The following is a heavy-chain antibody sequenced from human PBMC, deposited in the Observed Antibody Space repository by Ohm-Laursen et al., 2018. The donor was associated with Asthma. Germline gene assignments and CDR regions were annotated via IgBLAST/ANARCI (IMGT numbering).Heavy chain of an antibody. D-gene: IGHD3-16*02. Sequence: LSLTCAASGFTFSSYAMHWVRQAPGKGLEWVAVISYDGSNKYYADSVKGRFTISRDNSKNTLYLQMNSLRAEDTAVYYCAREGGYTEYPSYYYYYGMDVWGQGTTVTVSS. V-gene: IGHV3-30-3*01. J-gene: IGHJ6*02. CDR3: AREGGYTEYPSYYYYYGMDV. CDR2: ISYDGSNK. CDR1: GFTFSSYA.